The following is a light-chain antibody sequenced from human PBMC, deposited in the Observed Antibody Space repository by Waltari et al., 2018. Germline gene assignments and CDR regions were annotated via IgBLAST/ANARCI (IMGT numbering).Light chain of an antibody. J-gene: IGLJ2*01. CDR2: RYD. V-gene: IGLV1-47*01. CDR1: SSNVGRNS. CDR3: AAWDDSLYVV. Sequence: QSVLTQPPSASGTPGQTVTISCSVRSSNVGRNSVYWYQQLPGTAPKLLIYRYDQRPSGVPARFFGSKSGTSASLVITGLRPEDEADYYCAAWDDSLYVVFGGGTRLTV.